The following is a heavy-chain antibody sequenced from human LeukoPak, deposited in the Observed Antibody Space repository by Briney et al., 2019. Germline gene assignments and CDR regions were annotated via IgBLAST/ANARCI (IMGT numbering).Heavy chain of an antibody. J-gene: IGHJ5*02. CDR2: IKEDGSEK. CDR1: GFTFSNYA. Sequence: PGRSLRLSCAASGFTFSNYAMHWVRQAPGKGLEWVANIKEDGSEKNCVDSVKGRFTISRDNAKNSLYLQMNSLRAEDTAVYYCARDAKWFDPWGQGTLVTVSS. CDR3: ARDAKWFDP. V-gene: IGHV3-7*03.